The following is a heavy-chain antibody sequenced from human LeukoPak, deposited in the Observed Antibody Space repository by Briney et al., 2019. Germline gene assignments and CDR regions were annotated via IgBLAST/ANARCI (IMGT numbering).Heavy chain of an antibody. CDR1: GGSISSGSYY. Sequence: SEALSLTCTVSGGSISSGSYYWSWIRQPAGKGLEWIGRIYTSGSTNYNPSLKSRVTISVDTSKNQFSLKLSSVTAADTAVYYCARYAQGYYLDYWGQGTLVTVSS. V-gene: IGHV4-61*02. CDR3: ARYAQGYYLDY. CDR2: IYTSGST. J-gene: IGHJ4*02.